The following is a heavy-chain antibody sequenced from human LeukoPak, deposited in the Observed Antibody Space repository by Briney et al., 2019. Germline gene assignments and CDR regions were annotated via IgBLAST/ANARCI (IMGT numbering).Heavy chain of an antibody. J-gene: IGHJ5*02. CDR1: GGTFSSYA. V-gene: IGHV1-69*05. Sequence: SVKVSCKASGGTFSSYAISWVRQAPGQGLEWMGGIIPIFGTANYAPKFQGRVTITTDESTSTAYMELSSLRSEDTAVYYCARARRYSGYDGMDNWFDPWGQGTLVTVSS. CDR2: IIPIFGTA. CDR3: ARARRYSGYDGMDNWFDP. D-gene: IGHD5-12*01.